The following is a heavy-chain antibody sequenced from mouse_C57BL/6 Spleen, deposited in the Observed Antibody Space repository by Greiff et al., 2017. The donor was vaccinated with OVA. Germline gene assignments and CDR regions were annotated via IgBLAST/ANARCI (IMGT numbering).Heavy chain of an antibody. J-gene: IGHJ1*03. CDR3: ASFYYSNYSGV. Sequence: QVQLQQSGAELVRPGTSVKVSCKASGYAFTNYLLEWVKPRPGQGLEWIGVINPGSGGTAYNETFKGKATLTADKSSSTAYMQLSSLTSEDSAVYFCASFYYSNYSGVWGTGTTVTVSS. CDR2: INPGSGGT. D-gene: IGHD2-5*01. CDR1: GYAFTNYL. V-gene: IGHV1-54*01.